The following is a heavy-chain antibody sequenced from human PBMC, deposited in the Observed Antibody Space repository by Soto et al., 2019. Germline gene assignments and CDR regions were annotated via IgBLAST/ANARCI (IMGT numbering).Heavy chain of an antibody. D-gene: IGHD1-26*01. Sequence: SSTXSLTCKFSVCSISSYYGNWIRQPPGKGLEWIGNIYYSGATNYSPSLESRVTISVDTPKNQISLKLRSVTAADTAVYYCARVAESYSLKFSFYGMDVWGQGTTVNVSS. J-gene: IGHJ6*02. CDR1: VCSISSYY. V-gene: IGHV4-59*01. CDR2: IYYSGAT. CDR3: ARVAESYSLKFSFYGMDV.